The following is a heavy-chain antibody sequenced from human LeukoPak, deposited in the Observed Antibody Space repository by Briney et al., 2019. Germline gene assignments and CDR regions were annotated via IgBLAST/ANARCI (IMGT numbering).Heavy chain of an antibody. CDR1: AGSISSYY. J-gene: IGHJ2*01. CDR2: IYYSGST. CDR3: ARDNPDYGDYGSFGLYWYFDL. Sequence: SETLSLTCTVSAGSISSYYWTWIRQPPGKGLEWIGYIYYSGSTNYNPSLKSRVAISLDTSKNQFSLKLSSVTAADTAVYYCARDNPDYGDYGSFGLYWYFDLWGRGTLVTVSS. V-gene: IGHV4-59*12. D-gene: IGHD4-17*01.